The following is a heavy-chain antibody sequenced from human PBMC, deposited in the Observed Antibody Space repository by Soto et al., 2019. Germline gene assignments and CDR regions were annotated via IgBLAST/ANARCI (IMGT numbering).Heavy chain of an antibody. Sequence: GASVKVSCKASGYTFTSYGISWVRQAPGQGLEWMGWISAYNGNTNYAQKLQGRVTMTTDTSTSTAYMELRSLRSDDTAVYYCARENKITSIAARHPTFDYWGQGTLVTVSS. CDR1: GYTFTSYG. CDR2: ISAYNGNT. CDR3: ARENKITSIAARHPTFDY. J-gene: IGHJ4*02. V-gene: IGHV1-18*01. D-gene: IGHD6-6*01.